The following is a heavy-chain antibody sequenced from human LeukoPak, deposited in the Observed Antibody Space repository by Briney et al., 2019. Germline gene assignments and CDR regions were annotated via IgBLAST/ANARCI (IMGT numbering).Heavy chain of an antibody. Sequence: PSGTLSLTCAVSGGSISSSNWWSWVRQPPGKGLEWIGEIYHSGSTNYNPSLKSRATMSVDTSKNQFSLKLSSVTAADTAVYYCARGWGPAYCGGDCHTHFYYRGQGALVTVSS. CDR2: IYHSGST. CDR1: GGSISSSNW. V-gene: IGHV4-4*02. J-gene: IGHJ4*02. CDR3: ARGWGPAYCGGDCHTHFYY. D-gene: IGHD2-21*02.